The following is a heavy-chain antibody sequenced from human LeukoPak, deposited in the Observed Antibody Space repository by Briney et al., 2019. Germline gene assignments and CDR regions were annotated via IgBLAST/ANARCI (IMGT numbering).Heavy chain of an antibody. CDR2: IYHRRPT. CDR1: GGSIRGTD. J-gene: IGHJ3*02. CDR3: ARLKPLSLDDGLDI. D-gene: IGHD3-16*02. V-gene: IGHV4-59*08. Sequence: SGTLSLTCTVSGGSIRGTDWSWIRQPPGKGREWSGHIYHRRPTHNTPSLKSRATTSLDMSKNQFSLNLSSAPAADTAVYYCARLKPLSLDDGLDIWGQGTMVTVSA.